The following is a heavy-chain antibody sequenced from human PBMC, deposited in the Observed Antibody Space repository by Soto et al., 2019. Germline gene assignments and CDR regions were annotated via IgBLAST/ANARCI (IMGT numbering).Heavy chain of an antibody. J-gene: IGHJ5*02. CDR3: TRGPPRVQWFDP. CDR2: IYFTGST. V-gene: IGHV4-61*01. Sequence: SETLSLTCTVSGGAVSSGTYYWSWIRQPSGQELEWIGHIYFTGSTNYNLSLKSRVTMSLDTSRNQFSLQLSSVTAADTAVYYCTRGPPRVQWFDPWGLGALVTVSS. CDR1: GGAVSSGTYY.